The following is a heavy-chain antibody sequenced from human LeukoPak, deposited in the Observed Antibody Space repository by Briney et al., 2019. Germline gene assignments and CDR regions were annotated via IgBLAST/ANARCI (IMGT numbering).Heavy chain of an antibody. CDR3: AREGTMVRGVPSWFDP. D-gene: IGHD3-10*01. CDR2: ISRSASNI. J-gene: IGHJ5*02. Sequence: GGSLRLSCVASGFSFSSYNMNWVRQAPGKGLEWVSSISRSASNIYYADSVKGRFTISRDNAKNSFYLQMNSLRAEDTAVFYCAREGTMVRGVPSWFDPWGQGTLVTVSS. CDR1: GFSFSSYN. V-gene: IGHV3-21*01.